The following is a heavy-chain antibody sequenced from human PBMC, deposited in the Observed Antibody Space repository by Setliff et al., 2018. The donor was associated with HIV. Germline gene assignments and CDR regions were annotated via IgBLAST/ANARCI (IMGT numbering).Heavy chain of an antibody. V-gene: IGHV1-8*02. CDR2: MNPNSGNT. J-gene: IGHJ4*02. D-gene: IGHD2-2*01. CDR3: ARGYCTSTSCPLGADY. Sequence: ASVKVSCKASGYTFTSYDINWVRQATGQGLEWMGWMNPNSGNTGYAQKFQGRVTMTRNTSISTAYMELSSLRSEDTAVYYCARGYCTSTSCPLGADYWGQGTLVTVSS. CDR1: GYTFTSYD.